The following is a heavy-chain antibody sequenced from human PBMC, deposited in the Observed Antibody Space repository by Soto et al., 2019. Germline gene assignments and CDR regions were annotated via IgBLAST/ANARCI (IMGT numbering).Heavy chain of an antibody. Sequence: PGECLSISCKDSGDSFTSYWIRWVVQMPGKGLEWMGRIDPSDSYTNYSPSFQGHVTISADKSISTAYLQWSSLKASDTAMYYCARRAAAGTGWPYYYYGMDVWGQGTTVTVSS. CDR2: IDPSDSYT. CDR3: ARRAAAGTGWPYYYYGMDV. J-gene: IGHJ6*02. D-gene: IGHD6-13*01. V-gene: IGHV5-10-1*01. CDR1: GDSFTSYW.